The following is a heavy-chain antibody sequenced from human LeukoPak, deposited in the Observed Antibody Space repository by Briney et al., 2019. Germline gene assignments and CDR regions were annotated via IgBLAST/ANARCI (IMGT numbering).Heavy chain of an antibody. V-gene: IGHV4-61*02. J-gene: IGHJ4*02. CDR3: ARDWGQDGYSDY. D-gene: IGHD5-24*01. Sequence: PSETLSLTCTVSGGSISTGISYCSWIRQPAGKGLEWIGRIYTSGSTNYNPSLKSRVTISVDTSKNQFSLKLSSVTAADTAVYYCARDWGQDGYSDYWGQGTLVTVSS. CDR2: IYTSGST. CDR1: GGSISTGISY.